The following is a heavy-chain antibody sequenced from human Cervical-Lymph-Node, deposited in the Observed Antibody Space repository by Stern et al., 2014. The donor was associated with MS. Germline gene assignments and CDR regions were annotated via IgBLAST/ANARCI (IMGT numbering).Heavy chain of an antibody. D-gene: IGHD6-13*01. Sequence: QVTLRESGPALVKPTQTLTLTCAFSGFSLDITGMGVSWIRQPPGKALEWLALIDWEDDKYYSTSLKTRLTVSKDTSKNQVVLTMTNVDPVDTATYYCARTLAATGTAYFYAMDVWGQGTTVTVSS. CDR3: ARTLAATGTAYFYAMDV. CDR1: GFSLDITGMG. J-gene: IGHJ6*02. V-gene: IGHV2-70*01. CDR2: IDWEDDK.